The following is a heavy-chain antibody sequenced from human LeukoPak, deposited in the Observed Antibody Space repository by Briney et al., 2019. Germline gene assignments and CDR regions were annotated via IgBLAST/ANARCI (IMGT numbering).Heavy chain of an antibody. CDR2: IDNDGSDM. J-gene: IGHJ4*02. Sequence: GGSLRLSCAASGFTFNTYWMHWVRHAPGKGLVWVARIDNDGSDMTYADSVKGRFTISRDNAKNTLYLQMNSLRAEDTAVYYCARVFHLIDHWGQGTLVTVSS. CDR1: GFTFNTYW. V-gene: IGHV3-74*01. CDR3: ARVFHLIDH.